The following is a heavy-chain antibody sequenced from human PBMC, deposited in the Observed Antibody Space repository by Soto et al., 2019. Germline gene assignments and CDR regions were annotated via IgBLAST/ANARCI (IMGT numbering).Heavy chain of an antibody. D-gene: IGHD3-22*01. J-gene: IGHJ3*02. CDR2: INAGNGNT. V-gene: IGHV1-3*01. Sequence: GASVKVSCKASGYTFTSYAMHWVRQAPGQRLEWMGWINAGNGNTKYSQKFQGRVTITRDTSASTAYMELSSLRSEDTAVYYCARGLTMIVVVPDVFDIWGQGTMVTVSS. CDR1: GYTFTSYA. CDR3: ARGLTMIVVVPDVFDI.